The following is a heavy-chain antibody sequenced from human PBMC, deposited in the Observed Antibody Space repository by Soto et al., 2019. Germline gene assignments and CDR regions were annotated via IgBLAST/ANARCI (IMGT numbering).Heavy chain of an antibody. D-gene: IGHD6-19*01. CDR2: INSDGSST. J-gene: IGHJ4*02. Sequence: EVQLVESGGGLVQPGGSLRLSCAASGFTFSSYWMHWVRQAPGKGLVWVSRINSDGSSTSYADSVKGRFTISRDNAKNTLYLQMISLRAEDTAVYYCATYTSGPGGFDCWGQGTLVTVSS. CDR3: ATYTSGPGGFDC. V-gene: IGHV3-74*01. CDR1: GFTFSSYW.